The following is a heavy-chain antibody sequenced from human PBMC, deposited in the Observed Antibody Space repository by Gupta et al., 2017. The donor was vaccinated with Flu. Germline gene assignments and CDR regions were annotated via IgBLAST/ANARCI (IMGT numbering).Heavy chain of an antibody. CDR3: AKEELVRYVDERDGMDC. Sequence: VESGGGVVQPGKSLSLSCVSSAFSFRGSAMHWVRQAPGKGLEWVGVISFEENKRDDMDSREGRFTVARVKTLDTVYLQMNYLRPDGTARSFWAKEELVRYVDERDGMDCWGQGTMVTVSS. V-gene: IGHV3-30*05. J-gene: IGHJ4*02. CDR2: ISFEENKR. CDR1: AFSFRGSA. D-gene: IGHD3-10*01.